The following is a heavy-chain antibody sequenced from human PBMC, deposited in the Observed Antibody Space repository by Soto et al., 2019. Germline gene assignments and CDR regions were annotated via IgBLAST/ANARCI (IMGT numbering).Heavy chain of an antibody. CDR2: ISAYNGNT. J-gene: IGHJ4*02. D-gene: IGHD3-9*01. CDR3: ARDALRYFDWLLSFDY. CDR1: GYTFTSYG. Sequence: QVQLVQTGAEVKKPGASVKVSCKASGYTFTSYGISWVRQAPGQGLEWMGWISAYNGNTNYAQKLQGRVTMTTDTSTSTAYMELRSLRSDDTAVYYCARDALRYFDWLLSFDYWGQGTLVTVSS. V-gene: IGHV1-18*04.